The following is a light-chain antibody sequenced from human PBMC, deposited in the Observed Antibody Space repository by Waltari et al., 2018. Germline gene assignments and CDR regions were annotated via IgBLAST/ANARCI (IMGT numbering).Light chain of an antibody. CDR2: NSS. V-gene: IGKV3-15*01. J-gene: IGKJ1*01. Sequence: VMTQSPATLSVSPGESATLSCRASQSISINLAWYQQKPGRAPRLLIYNSSTRGTGVPARFSGRGSGTEFTLTISSLQSEDLAVYYCQQYDNWPPWTFGQGTKVEI. CDR1: QSISIN. CDR3: QQYDNWPPWT.